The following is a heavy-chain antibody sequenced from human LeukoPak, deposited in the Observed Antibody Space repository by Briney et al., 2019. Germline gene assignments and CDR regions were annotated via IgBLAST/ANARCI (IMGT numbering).Heavy chain of an antibody. CDR1: GFTFSSYS. V-gene: IGHV3-21*01. D-gene: IGHD2-15*01. CDR2: ISSSSSYI. J-gene: IGHJ6*04. CDR3: AREYCSGGSCYDYYYYGMDV. Sequence: GGSLRLSCAASGFTFSSYSMNWVRQAPGKGLEWVSSISSSSSYIYYADSVKGRFTISRDNAKNSPYLQMNSLRAEDTAVYYCAREYCSGGSCYDYYYYGMDVWGKGTAVTVSS.